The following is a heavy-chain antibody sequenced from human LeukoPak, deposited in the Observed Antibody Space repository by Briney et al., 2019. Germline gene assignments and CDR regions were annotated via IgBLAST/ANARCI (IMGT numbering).Heavy chain of an antibody. V-gene: IGHV4-39*01. CDR2: IYYSGST. D-gene: IGHD1-26*01. J-gene: IGHJ4*02. CDR1: GDSISNSGFY. Sequence: SETLSLTCTVSGDSISNSGFYWGWIRQPPGKGLEWIGNIYYSGSTYYNSSLKSRVTMSVDTSKNQFSLKLSSVTAADTAVYYCASGSYYFDYWGQGTLVTVSS. CDR3: ASGSYYFDY.